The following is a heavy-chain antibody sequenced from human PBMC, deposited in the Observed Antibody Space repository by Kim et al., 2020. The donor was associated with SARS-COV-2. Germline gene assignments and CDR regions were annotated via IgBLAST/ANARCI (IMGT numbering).Heavy chain of an antibody. J-gene: IGHJ4*02. CDR2: IHSGNGNT. CDR3: VRGATGPA. CDR1: GYTFTTYN. D-gene: IGHD1-1*01. Sequence: ASVKVSCKASGYTFTTYNIHWVRQAPGQRLEWMGWIHSGNGNTKYSQNFRGRVSITRDTSASIAYMELSSLGSEGTAVYYCVRGATGPAWGKGTLVTVSS. V-gene: IGHV1-3*04.